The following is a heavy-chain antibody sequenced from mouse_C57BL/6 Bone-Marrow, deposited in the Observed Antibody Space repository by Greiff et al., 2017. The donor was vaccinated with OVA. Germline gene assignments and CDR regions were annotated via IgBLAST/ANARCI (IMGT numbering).Heavy chain of an antibody. J-gene: IGHJ4*01. Sequence: VQLQQPGTELVKPGASVKLSCKASGYTFTSYWMHWVKQRPGQGLEWIGNINPSNGGTNSNEKFKSKATLTVDKSSSTAYMQLSSLTSEDSAVYYCAREDYGSSDAMDYWGQGTSVTVSS. CDR2: INPSNGGT. CDR3: AREDYGSSDAMDY. CDR1: GYTFTSYW. D-gene: IGHD1-1*01. V-gene: IGHV1-53*01.